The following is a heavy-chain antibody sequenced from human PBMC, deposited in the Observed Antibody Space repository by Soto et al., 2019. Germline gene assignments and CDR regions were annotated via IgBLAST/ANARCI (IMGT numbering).Heavy chain of an antibody. J-gene: IGHJ4*02. D-gene: IGHD3-9*01. CDR3: ARDRNILTGFATD. CDR2: ISYDGSNK. V-gene: IGHV3-30-3*01. Sequence: TGGSLRLSCAAPGFTFSSYAMPWVPQAPGKGLEWVAVISYDGSNKYYADSVKGRFTISRDNSKNTLYLQMNSLRAEDTAVYYCARDRNILTGFATDWGQGTLVTVSS. CDR1: GFTFSSYA.